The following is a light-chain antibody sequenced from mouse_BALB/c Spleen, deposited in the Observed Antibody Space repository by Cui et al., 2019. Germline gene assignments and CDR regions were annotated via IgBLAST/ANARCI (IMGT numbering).Light chain of an antibody. CDR1: SSVSY. CDR2: DTS. CDR3: QQWSSNPPT. Sequence: QIVLTQSPAIMSASPGEKVTMTCSASSSVSYMHWYQKKSGTSPKRWIYDTSKLASGVPARFSGSGSGTSYSLTISSMEAEEAATYYCQQWSSNPPTFGSGTKLEIK. V-gene: IGKV4-59*01. J-gene: IGKJ4*01.